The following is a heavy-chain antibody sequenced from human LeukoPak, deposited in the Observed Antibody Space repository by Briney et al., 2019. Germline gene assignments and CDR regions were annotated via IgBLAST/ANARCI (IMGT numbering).Heavy chain of an antibody. CDR3: ASHYSSSWYGY. V-gene: IGHV3-7*01. D-gene: IGHD6-13*01. J-gene: IGHJ4*02. CDR1: GFTFSSYW. CDR2: IKQDGSEK. Sequence: TGGSLRLSCAASGFTFSSYWMSWVCQAPGKGLEWVANIKQDGSEKYYVDSVKGRFTISRDNAKNSLYLQMNSLRAEDTAVYYCASHYSSSWYGYWGQGTLVTVSS.